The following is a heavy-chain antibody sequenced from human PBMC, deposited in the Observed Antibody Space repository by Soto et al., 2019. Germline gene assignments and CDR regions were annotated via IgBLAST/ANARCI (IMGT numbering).Heavy chain of an antibody. D-gene: IGHD6-13*01. V-gene: IGHV1-69*13. CDR2: IIPIFGTA. J-gene: IGHJ4*02. CDR1: GGTFSSYT. CDR3: ARGIALGIAAAGTPFDY. Sequence: SVKVSCKASGGTFSSYTISWVRQAPGQGLEWMGGIIPIFGTANYAQKFQGRVTITADESTSTAYMELSSLRSEDTAVYYCARGIALGIAAAGTPFDYWGQGTLVTVSS.